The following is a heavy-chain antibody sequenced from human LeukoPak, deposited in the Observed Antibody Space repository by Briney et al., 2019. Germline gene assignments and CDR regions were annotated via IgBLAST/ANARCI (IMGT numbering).Heavy chain of an antibody. D-gene: IGHD3-22*01. J-gene: IGHJ4*02. Sequence: ASVKVSCKASGYTFTGYYMHWVRQAPGQGLEWMGWINPNSGGTNYAQKFQGRVTMTRDTSISTAYMELSRLRSDDTAVYYCARLLNYYDSSGYYRYPDYWGQGTLVTVSS. CDR3: ARLLNYYDSSGYYRYPDY. CDR2: INPNSGGT. CDR1: GYTFTGYY. V-gene: IGHV1-2*02.